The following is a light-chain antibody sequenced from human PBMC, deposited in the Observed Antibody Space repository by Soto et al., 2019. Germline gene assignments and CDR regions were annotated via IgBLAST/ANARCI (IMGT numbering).Light chain of an antibody. V-gene: IGKV3-11*01. J-gene: IGKJ2*01. Sequence: EIVLTQSPATLSLSPGERATLSCRASQSVSSYLAWYQQKPGQAPRLLIYDASNRATGIPARFSGGGSGTVFTLTISSLEPEDFGVYYCQQRFNWPRFTFGQGTKLEIK. CDR2: DAS. CDR1: QSVSSY. CDR3: QQRFNWPRFT.